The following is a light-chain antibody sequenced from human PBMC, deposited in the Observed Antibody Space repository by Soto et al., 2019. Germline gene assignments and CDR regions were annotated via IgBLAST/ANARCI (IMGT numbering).Light chain of an antibody. V-gene: IGLV2-14*01. Sequence: QSVLTQPASVSGSPGQSITISCTGTSSDVGYYNYVSWYQQHPGKAPKLMIYEVSNRPSGVSNRFSGSKSGNTASLTISGLQAEDEADYYCSSYTSSSTYVVGTGTKVTVL. CDR3: SSYTSSSTYV. CDR1: SSDVGYYNY. J-gene: IGLJ1*01. CDR2: EVS.